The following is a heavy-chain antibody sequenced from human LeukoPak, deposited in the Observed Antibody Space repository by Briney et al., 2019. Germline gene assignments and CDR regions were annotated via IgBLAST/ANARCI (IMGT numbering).Heavy chain of an antibody. CDR3: AKDDFVVVALFDY. D-gene: IGHD2-15*01. V-gene: IGHV3-23*01. J-gene: IGHJ4*02. CDR2: ISSGGST. CDR1: GFTFSIYA. Sequence: PGGSLRLSCAASGFTFSIYAMSWVRQAPGKGREWVSAISSGGSTYYADSVKGRFTISRDNSKNTLYLQMNSLRAEDTAVYYCAKDDFVVVALFDYWGQGTLVTVSS.